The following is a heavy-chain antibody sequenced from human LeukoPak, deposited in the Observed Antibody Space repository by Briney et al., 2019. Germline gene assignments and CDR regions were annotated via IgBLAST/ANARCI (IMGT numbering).Heavy chain of an antibody. J-gene: IGHJ4*02. V-gene: IGHV3-21*01. D-gene: IGHD6-13*01. CDR2: ISGSSTYI. Sequence: GGSLRLSCAASGFTFSSYSMNWVRQAPGKGLEWVSSISGSSTYIYYADSVKGRFTISRDNAKNSLYLQMNSLRAEDTAVYYCARDLDGSSSIWGQGTLVTVSS. CDR1: GFTFSSYS. CDR3: ARDLDGSSSI.